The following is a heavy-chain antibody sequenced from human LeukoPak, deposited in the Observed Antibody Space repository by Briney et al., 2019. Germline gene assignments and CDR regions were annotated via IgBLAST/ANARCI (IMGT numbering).Heavy chain of an antibody. CDR1: GFTFSSYA. V-gene: IGHV3-30-3*01. Sequence: GRSLRLSCAASGFTFSSYAMHWVRQAPGKGLEWVAVISYDGSNKYYADSVKGRFTISRDNSKNTLYLQMNSLGAEDTAVYYCATIITFGGVMWPSGSSDWGQGTLVTVSS. CDR3: ATIITFGGVMWPSGSSD. J-gene: IGHJ4*02. CDR2: ISYDGSNK. D-gene: IGHD3-16*01.